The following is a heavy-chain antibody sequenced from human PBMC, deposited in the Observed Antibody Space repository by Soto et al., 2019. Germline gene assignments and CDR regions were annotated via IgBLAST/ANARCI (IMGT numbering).Heavy chain of an antibody. D-gene: IGHD5-18*01. J-gene: IGHJ6*02. Sequence: QVQLVESGGGVVQPGRSLRLSCAASGFTFSSYGMHWVRQAPGKGLEWVAVISYDGSNKYYVDSVKGRFTISRDNSKNTLYLQMNSLRAEDTAVYYCAKGHRIQLWLRAGVDGMDVWGQGTTVTVSS. V-gene: IGHV3-30*18. CDR1: GFTFSSYG. CDR3: AKGHRIQLWLRAGVDGMDV. CDR2: ISYDGSNK.